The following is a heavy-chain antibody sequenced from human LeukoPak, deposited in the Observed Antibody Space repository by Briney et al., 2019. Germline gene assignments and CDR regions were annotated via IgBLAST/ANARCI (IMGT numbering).Heavy chain of an antibody. CDR2: MNPNSGNT. J-gene: IGHJ4*02. CDR3: ARASGGASSSWERVPDFDY. V-gene: IGHV1-8*01. Sequence: GASVKVSCKASGYTFTSYDINWVRQATGQGLEWMGWMNPNSGNTGYAQKFQGRVTMTRNTSISTAYMELSSLRSEDTAVYYCARASGGASSSWERVPDFDYWGQGTLVTVSS. CDR1: GYTFTSYD. D-gene: IGHD6-13*01.